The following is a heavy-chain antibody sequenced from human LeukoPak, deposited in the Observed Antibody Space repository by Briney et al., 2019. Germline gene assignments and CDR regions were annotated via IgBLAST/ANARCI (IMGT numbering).Heavy chain of an antibody. CDR2: ISYDGSNK. V-gene: IGHV3-30*18. Sequence: GRSLRLSCAASGFTFSSYGMHWVRQAPGKGLEWVSVISYDGSNKYYADSVKGRFTISRDNSKNTLHLQMNSLRAEDTAVYYCAKDYDDIVVVVAGYYYYYGMDVWGQGTTVTVSS. D-gene: IGHD2-15*01. CDR3: AKDYDDIVVVVAGYYYYYGMDV. CDR1: GFTFSSYG. J-gene: IGHJ6*02.